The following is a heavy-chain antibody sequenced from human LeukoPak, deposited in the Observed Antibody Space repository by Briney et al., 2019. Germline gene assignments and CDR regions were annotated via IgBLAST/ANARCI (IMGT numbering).Heavy chain of an antibody. D-gene: IGHD3-10*01. V-gene: IGHV3-15*07. CDR2: IASKTDGGAT. CDR1: GLTVTNAW. CDR3: TTGIRGD. Sequence: GGSLRLSCSASGLTVTNAWMNWVRQAPGEGLDWVGRIASKTDGGATDYAAPVKGRFTISRDDSKNTLNLQMNSLKTEDTAVYYCTTGIRGDLGQGTLGTGSS. J-gene: IGHJ4*01.